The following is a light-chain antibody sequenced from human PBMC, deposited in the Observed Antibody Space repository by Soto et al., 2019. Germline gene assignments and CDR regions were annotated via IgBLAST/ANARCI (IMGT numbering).Light chain of an antibody. CDR3: CSYAGSSPHV. CDR1: SSDVGSYNL. Sequence: QYMLTQPASVSGSPGQSITISCTGTSSDVGSYNLVSWYQQHPGKAPKIMIYEGSKRPSGVSNRFSGSKSGNTASLTISGLQAEDEAYYYCCSYAGSSPHVFGTGTRVTAL. V-gene: IGLV2-23*01. J-gene: IGLJ1*01. CDR2: EGS.